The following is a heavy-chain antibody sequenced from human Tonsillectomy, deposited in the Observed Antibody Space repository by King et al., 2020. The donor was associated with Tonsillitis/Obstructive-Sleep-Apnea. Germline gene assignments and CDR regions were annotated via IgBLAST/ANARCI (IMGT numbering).Heavy chain of an antibody. J-gene: IGHJ4*02. D-gene: IGHD2-2*01. CDR3: ARCETTSCYYFDY. CDR1: GFTFSDYY. Sequence: VQLVESGGGLVKPGGSLRLSCAASGFTFSDYYMSWIRQAPGKGLEWVSYISSSSSYTNYADSVKGRFTISRDNAKNSLYLQMNSLRAEDTAVYYCARCETTSCYYFDYWGQGTLVTVSS. CDR2: ISSSSSYT. V-gene: IGHV3-11*06.